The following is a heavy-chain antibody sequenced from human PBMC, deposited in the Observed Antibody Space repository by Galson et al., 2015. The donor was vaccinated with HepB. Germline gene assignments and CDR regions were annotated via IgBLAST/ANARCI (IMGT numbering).Heavy chain of an antibody. J-gene: IGHJ4*02. Sequence: SETLSLTCTVSGGSISSSSYYWGWIRQPPGRGLEWIGTIYYSGSTYYNPSLKSRVTISVDTSKNQFSLKLSSVTAADTAVYYCARRVSGTYYNNWYFDYWGQGTLVTVSS. CDR1: GGSISSSSYY. D-gene: IGHD3-10*01. CDR3: ARRVSGTYYNNWYFDY. V-gene: IGHV4-39*01. CDR2: IYYSGST.